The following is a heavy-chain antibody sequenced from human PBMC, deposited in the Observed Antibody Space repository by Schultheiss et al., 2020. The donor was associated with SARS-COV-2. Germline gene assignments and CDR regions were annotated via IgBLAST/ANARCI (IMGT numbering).Heavy chain of an antibody. CDR3: AREPRTGGFGSGTGYMDV. CDR2: INQSVGT. CDR1: GGSFSGYY. J-gene: IGHJ6*03. Sequence: SETLSLTCAIYGGSFSGYYWSWIRQPPGKGLEWIGEINQSVGTSYNPSLKSRVTISADTSKNEFSLRLSSVTAADTAMYYCAREPRTGGFGSGTGYMDVWGKGTTVTVSS. V-gene: IGHV4-34*01. D-gene: IGHD3-10*01.